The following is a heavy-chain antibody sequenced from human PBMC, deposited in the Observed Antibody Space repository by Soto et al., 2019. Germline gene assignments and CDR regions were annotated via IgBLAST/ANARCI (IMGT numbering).Heavy chain of an antibody. V-gene: IGHV1-18*01. CDR3: ARGGHVVVVTAALDY. J-gene: IGHJ4*02. Sequence: ASVKVSCKASGYTFTNYGISWVRQAPGQGLEWMGSVDPSSGNTNYAQQFLGRVTMTRDTSTSTLYMELTSLTSDDTAVYYCARGGHVVVVTAALDYWGQ. CDR1: GYTFTNYG. D-gene: IGHD2-21*02. CDR2: VDPSSGNT.